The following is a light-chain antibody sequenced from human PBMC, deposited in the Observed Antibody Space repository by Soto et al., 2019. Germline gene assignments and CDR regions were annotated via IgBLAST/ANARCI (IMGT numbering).Light chain of an antibody. CDR1: SSNIGAGYD. Sequence: QSVLTQPPSVSGAPGPMVTISCTGSSSNIGAGYDVHWYQQLPGTAPKLLIYGNSNRPSGVPDRFSGSKSGTSASLAITGLWAEDEADDYCQSYDSSLSGGVFGGGTKLTVL. V-gene: IGLV1-40*01. J-gene: IGLJ3*02. CDR2: GNS. CDR3: QSYDSSLSGGV.